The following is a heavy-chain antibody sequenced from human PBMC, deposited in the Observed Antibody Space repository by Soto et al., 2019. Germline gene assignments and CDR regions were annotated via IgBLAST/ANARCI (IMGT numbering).Heavy chain of an antibody. J-gene: IGHJ4*02. CDR3: ARAIPDCGGDCFDY. CDR2: IYYSGST. CDR1: GGSISSYY. V-gene: IGHV4-59*01. D-gene: IGHD2-21*01. Sequence: SETLSLTCTVSGGSISSYYWSWIRQPPGKGLEWIGYIYYSGSTTHNPSLKSRVTISVDTSKNQFSLKLSSVTAADTAVYYCARAIPDCGGDCFDYWGQGPLVTVSS.